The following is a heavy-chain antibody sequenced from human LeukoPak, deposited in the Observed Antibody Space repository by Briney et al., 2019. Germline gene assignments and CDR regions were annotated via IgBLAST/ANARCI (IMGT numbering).Heavy chain of an antibody. J-gene: IGHJ6*02. CDR2: ISSSGSTI. V-gene: IGHV3-48*03. CDR3: ARVHAMAYYYGMDV. Sequence: GGSLRLSCAASGFTFSGYEMNWVRQAPGKGLEWVSYISSSGSTIYYADSVKGRFTISRDNAKNSLYPQMNSLRAEDTAVYYCARVHAMAYYYGMDVWGQGTTVTVSS. CDR1: GFTFSGYE. D-gene: IGHD5-24*01.